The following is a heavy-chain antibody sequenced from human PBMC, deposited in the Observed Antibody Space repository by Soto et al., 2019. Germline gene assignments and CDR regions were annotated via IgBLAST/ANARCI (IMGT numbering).Heavy chain of an antibody. CDR1: GGSISSSSYY. D-gene: IGHD3-3*01. CDR3: ARQARFGVVINWFDP. J-gene: IGHJ5*02. Sequence: SETLSLTCTVSGGSISSSSYYWGWIRQPPGKGLEWIGSIYSSGSTFYNPSLKSPVTISVDASKNQFSLKLSSVTAADTAVYYCARQARFGVVINWFDPWGQGTLVTVSS. V-gene: IGHV4-39*01. CDR2: IYSSGST.